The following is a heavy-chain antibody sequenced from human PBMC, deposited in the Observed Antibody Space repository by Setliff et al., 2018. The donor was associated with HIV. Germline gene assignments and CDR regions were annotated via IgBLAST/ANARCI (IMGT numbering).Heavy chain of an antibody. J-gene: IGHJ6*03. Sequence: SETLSLTCSVSGGSVSDSNVYWNWIRQSPGKGLEWIGNIYYDGSAYYNPSLKSRVTISVDTSKNQFSLKLSSVTAADTAVYYCARGGGYDSSGYYYYYYYYMDVWGKGTTVTVSS. D-gene: IGHD3-22*01. V-gene: IGHV4-39*07. CDR1: GGSVSDSNVY. CDR2: IYYDGSA. CDR3: ARGGGYDSSGYYYYYYYYMDV.